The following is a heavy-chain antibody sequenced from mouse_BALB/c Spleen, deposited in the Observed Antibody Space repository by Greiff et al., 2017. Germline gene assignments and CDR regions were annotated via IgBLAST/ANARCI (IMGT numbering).Heavy chain of an antibody. Sequence: VQLQQPGAELVKPGASVKLSCKASGYTFTSYWVHWVKQRPGQGLEWIGEIDPSDSYTNYNQKFKGKATLTVDKSSSTAYMQLSSLTSEDSAVYYCARSEYGNYEWFAYWGQGTLVTVSA. CDR1: GYTFTSYW. V-gene: IGHV1-69*02. CDR2: IDPSDSYT. J-gene: IGHJ3*01. D-gene: IGHD2-10*02. CDR3: ARSEYGNYEWFAY.